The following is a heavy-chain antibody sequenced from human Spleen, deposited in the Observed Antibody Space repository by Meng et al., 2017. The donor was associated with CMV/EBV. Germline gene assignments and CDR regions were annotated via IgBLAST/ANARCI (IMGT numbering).Heavy chain of an antibody. V-gene: IGHV4-34*01. Sequence: SETLSLTCAVYGGSFSGHYWSWIRQSPSKGLEWIGEISHSGSATYNPSLKSRVTMSVDTSKNQFSLKLSSVTAADTAVYYCARGLIDDYYGSGNWFDPWGQGTLVTVSS. D-gene: IGHD3-10*01. CDR1: GGSFSGHY. CDR3: ARGLIDDYYGSGNWFDP. CDR2: ISHSGSA. J-gene: IGHJ5*02.